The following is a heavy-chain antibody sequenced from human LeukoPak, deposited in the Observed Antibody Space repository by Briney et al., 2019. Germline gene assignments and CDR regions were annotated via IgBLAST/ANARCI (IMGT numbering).Heavy chain of an antibody. CDR1: GFSFSSYA. J-gene: IGHJ3*01. V-gene: IGHV3-23*01. CDR3: AKGKVSHDGAFDV. Sequence: PGESLRLSCAASGFSFSSYAMSWVRQAPGKGLDWVSLITADAGRTYYADSVKGRFTISRDNSKNTLYLQMSSLRVEDTAFYYCAKGKVSHDGAFDVWGQGTMVTVSS. CDR2: ITADAGRT. D-gene: IGHD3-16*01.